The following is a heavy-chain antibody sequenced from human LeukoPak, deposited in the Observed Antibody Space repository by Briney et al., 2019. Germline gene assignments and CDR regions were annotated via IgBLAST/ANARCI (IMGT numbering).Heavy chain of an antibody. CDR1: GFTFSSYG. V-gene: IGHV3-30*18. J-gene: IGHJ2*01. Sequence: PGGSLRLSCAASGFTFSSYGMHWVRQAPGKGLEWVAVISYDGSYKYYADSVKGRFTISRDNSKSTLYLQMSSLRAVDTAIYYCAKDPSTFLTTGWYFDLWGRGTLVTVSS. D-gene: IGHD4-17*01. CDR2: ISYDGSYK. CDR3: AKDPSTFLTTGWYFDL.